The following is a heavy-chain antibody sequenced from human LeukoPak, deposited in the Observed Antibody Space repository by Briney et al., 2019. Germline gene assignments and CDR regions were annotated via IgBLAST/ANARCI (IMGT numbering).Heavy chain of an antibody. D-gene: IGHD3-3*01. J-gene: IGHJ5*02. CDR3: ARASLYYDFWSGVNWFDP. CDR1: GFSFSTFG. CDR2: IWNDGSKK. Sequence: GGSLRLSCAASGFSFSTFGMHWARRAPGKGLEWVAVIWNDGSKKFYAESVKGRFTISRDNSKNTLYLQMNSLRAEDTAVYYCARASLYYDFWSGVNWFDPWGQGTLVTVSS. V-gene: IGHV3-33*08.